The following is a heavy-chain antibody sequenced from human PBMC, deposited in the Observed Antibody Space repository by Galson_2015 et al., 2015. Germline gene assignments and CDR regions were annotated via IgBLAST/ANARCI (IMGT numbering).Heavy chain of an antibody. CDR3: AHVGALWY. V-gene: IGHV3-53*01. CDR2: IYNIGST. J-gene: IGHJ4*02. CDR1: GFTASSHY. D-gene: IGHD2-21*01. Sequence: SLRLSCAASGFTASSHYMAWVRQAPGKGLEWVSTIYNIGSTYYAESVKGRFTISRDNSKNTLYLQMNSLRVEDTAVDYCAHVGALWYWGQGTLVIVSS.